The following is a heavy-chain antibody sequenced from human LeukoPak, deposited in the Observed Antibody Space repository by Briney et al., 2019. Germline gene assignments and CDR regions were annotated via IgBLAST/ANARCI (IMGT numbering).Heavy chain of an antibody. J-gene: IGHJ4*02. CDR2: ISAYNGNT. CDR3: ARARGYCSGGSCRHFDY. CDR1: GYTFTSYG. Sequence: ASVKVSCKASGYTFTSYGISWVRQAPGQGLEWMGWISAYNGNTNYAQKLQGRVTMTTDTSTSTAYMELRSLRSDDTAVYYCARARGYCSGGSCRHFDYWGQGTLVTASS. D-gene: IGHD2-15*01. V-gene: IGHV1-18*04.